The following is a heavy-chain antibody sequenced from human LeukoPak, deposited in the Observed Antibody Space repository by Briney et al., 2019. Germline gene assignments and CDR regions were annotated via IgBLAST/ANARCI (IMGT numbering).Heavy chain of an antibody. J-gene: IGHJ1*01. D-gene: IGHD4-17*01. CDR2: ISYDGSNK. V-gene: IGHV3-30*18. CDR3: AKPHDYGGPEYFQH. Sequence: PGGSLRLSCAASGFTFSSYGMHWVRQAPGKGLEWVAVISYDGSNKYYADSVKGRFTISRDNSKNTLYLQMNSLRAEDTAVYYCAKPHDYGGPEYFQHWGQGTLVTVSS. CDR1: GFTFSSYG.